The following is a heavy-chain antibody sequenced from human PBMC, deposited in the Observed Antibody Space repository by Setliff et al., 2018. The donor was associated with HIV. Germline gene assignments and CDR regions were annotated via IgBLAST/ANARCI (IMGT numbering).Heavy chain of an antibody. CDR1: GFTFSNYG. CDR2: IKYDGSDK. Sequence: PGGSLRLSCAASGFTFSNYGVHWVRQAPGKGLEWVASIKYDGSDKYYADSVKGRFTISRDNSKNTVHLQMDSLGAEDTAVYYCAKDAGLEMATIINYYYMDVWGKGTTVTVSS. V-gene: IGHV3-30*02. J-gene: IGHJ6*03. D-gene: IGHD3-16*01. CDR3: AKDAGLEMATIINYYYMDV.